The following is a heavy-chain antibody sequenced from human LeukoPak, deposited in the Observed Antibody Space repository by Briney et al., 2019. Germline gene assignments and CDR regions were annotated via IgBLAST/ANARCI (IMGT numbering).Heavy chain of an antibody. V-gene: IGHV3-66*01. CDR3: AKDDAWGRFYH. CDR2: IYSGGST. CDR1: GFTVSSNY. Sequence: GGSLRLSCAASGFTVSSNYMSWVRQAPGKGLEWVSVIYSGGSTYYADSVKGRFTISRDNSKNTVYLQMNSLRADDTAIYYCAKDDAWGRFYHWGQGTLVTVSS. J-gene: IGHJ1*01. D-gene: IGHD3-16*01.